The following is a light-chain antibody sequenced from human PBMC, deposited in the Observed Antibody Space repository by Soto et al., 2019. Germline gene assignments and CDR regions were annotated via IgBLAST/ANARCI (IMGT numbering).Light chain of an antibody. CDR1: QSVSSN. CDR3: QQYNNLPPLT. V-gene: IGKV3-15*01. Sequence: EIVMTQSPATLSVSPGEGATLSCRSSQSVSSNLAWYQQKPGQAPRLLIYAASTRATGIPARFSGSGSGTEFTLTISSLQSEDFAVYYCQQYNNLPPLTFGGGTKVEIK. J-gene: IGKJ4*01. CDR2: AAS.